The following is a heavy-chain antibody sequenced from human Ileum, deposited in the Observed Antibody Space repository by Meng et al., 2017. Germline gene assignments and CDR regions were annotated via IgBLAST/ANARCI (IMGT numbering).Heavy chain of an antibody. V-gene: IGHV4-30-4*01. CDR3: ARENTIFGVVWGSWFDP. CDR1: GGSISSGDYY. Sequence: QVQLQESGPGLVKPSQTLSLTCTVSGGSISSGDYYWSWIRQPPGKGLEWIGYIHYSGSTYYNPSLKSRVTISVDTSKNQFSLKLSSVTAADTAVYYCARENTIFGVVWGSWFDPWGQGTLVTVSS. D-gene: IGHD3-3*01. CDR2: IHYSGST. J-gene: IGHJ5*02.